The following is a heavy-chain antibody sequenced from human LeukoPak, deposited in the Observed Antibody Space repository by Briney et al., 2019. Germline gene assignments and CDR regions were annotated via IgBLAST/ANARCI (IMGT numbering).Heavy chain of an antibody. CDR1: GFPFSTQS. J-gene: IGHJ4*02. Sequence: GGSLRLSCVASGFPFSTQSMNWVRQAPGKGLEWVSYIMSSGSVIKYADSVKGRFTISRDNAKNSLYLQMNSLRAEDTAVYYCARPDTAMDFVGYFDYWGQGTLVTVSS. D-gene: IGHD5-18*01. CDR3: ARPDTAMDFVGYFDY. CDR2: IMSSGSVI. V-gene: IGHV3-48*04.